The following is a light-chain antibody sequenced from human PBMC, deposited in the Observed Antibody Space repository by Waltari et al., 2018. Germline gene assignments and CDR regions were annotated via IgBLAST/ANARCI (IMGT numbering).Light chain of an antibody. CDR1: GSDVGKYDY. V-gene: IGLV2-8*01. J-gene: IGLJ3*02. CDR2: EPS. CDR3: SSYAGSHYWV. Sequence: QSALTQPPAASGSPGQSVTISCTGTGSDVGKYDYVSWYQQHPGKAPKLRIYEPSKRPSGVPGRSSGSKSGHTASLTVSGLQAEDEADYYCSSYAGSHYWVFGGGTKLTVL.